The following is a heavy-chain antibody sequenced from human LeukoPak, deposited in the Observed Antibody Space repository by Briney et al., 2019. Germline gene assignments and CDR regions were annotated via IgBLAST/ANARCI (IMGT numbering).Heavy chain of an antibody. CDR1: GFTFSSSW. D-gene: IGHD3-16*01. Sequence: GGSLRLSCAASGFTFSSSWMTWVRQAPGKGLEWVASIREDGSEKTSVDSVKGRFTISRDNARNSVNLQLNSLRVEDTALYYCARGRGWVDHWGQGTLVTVSS. V-gene: IGHV3-7*01. CDR2: IREDGSEK. CDR3: ARGRGWVDH. J-gene: IGHJ4*02.